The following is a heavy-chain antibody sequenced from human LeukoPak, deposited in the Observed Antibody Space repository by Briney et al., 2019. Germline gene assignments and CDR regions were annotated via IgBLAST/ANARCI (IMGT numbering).Heavy chain of an antibody. V-gene: IGHV3-23*01. CDR2: ISWNSGSI. D-gene: IGHD6-19*01. J-gene: IGHJ4*02. CDR1: GFTFSSYA. CDR3: ARGWEGYFDY. Sequence: PGGSLRLSCAASGFTFSSYAMSWVRQAPGKGLEWVSGISWNSGSIGYADSVKGRFTISRDNAKNTLYLQMNSLRAEDTAVYYCARGWEGYFDYWGQGSLVTVSS.